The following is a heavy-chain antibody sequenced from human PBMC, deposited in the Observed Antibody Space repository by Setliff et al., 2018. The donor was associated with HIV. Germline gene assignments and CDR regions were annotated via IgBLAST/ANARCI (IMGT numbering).Heavy chain of an antibody. J-gene: IGHJ4*02. V-gene: IGHV3-48*02. CDR2: ISSSGNTL. Sequence: GGSLRLSCAASGFTFSSYTMNWVRQAPGEGLEWVSDISSSGNTLNYADSVKGRFIISRDNAKNSLYLQMNSLRDEDTAVYYCARYCSGATCPPWFWGQGTLVTVSS. CDR3: ARYCSGATCPPWF. CDR1: GFTFSSYT. D-gene: IGHD2-15*01.